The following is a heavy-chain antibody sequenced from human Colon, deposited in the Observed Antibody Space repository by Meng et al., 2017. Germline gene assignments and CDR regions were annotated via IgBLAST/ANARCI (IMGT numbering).Heavy chain of an antibody. V-gene: IGHV4-4*02. D-gene: IGHD4-23*01. J-gene: IGHJ4*02. CDR2: IYQSGST. Sequence: LQEAGPGVVKPSGTLSLTCTVSGGSISSNNWWSWVRQSPGRGLEWIGEIYQSGSTNYSPSLKSRVTISLDKSKNQFSLKVSYMTAANTAVYFCARVPTTVDPFESWGQGTLVTVSS. CDR1: GGSISSNNW. CDR3: ARVPTTVDPFES.